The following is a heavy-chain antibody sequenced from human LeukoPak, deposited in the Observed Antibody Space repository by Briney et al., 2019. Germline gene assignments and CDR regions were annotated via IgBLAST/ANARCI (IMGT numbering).Heavy chain of an antibody. CDR2: ISYDGSNK. CDR1: GFTFSSYA. V-gene: IGHV3-30-3*01. D-gene: IGHD3-3*01. J-gene: IGHJ3*02. Sequence: PGGSLRLSCAASGFTFSSYAMHWVRQAPGKELEWVAVISYDGSNKYYADSVKGRFTISRDNSKNTLYLQMNSLRAEDTAVYYCASWPTTLRFLEWARPDDAFDIWGQGTMVTVSS. CDR3: ASWPTTLRFLEWARPDDAFDI.